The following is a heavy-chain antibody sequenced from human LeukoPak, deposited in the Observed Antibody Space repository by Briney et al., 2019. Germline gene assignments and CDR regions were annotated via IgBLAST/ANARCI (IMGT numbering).Heavy chain of an antibody. CDR1: GGTFSSYA. CDR3: ARSSYIAVAGPSFYFDY. V-gene: IGHV1-69*06. D-gene: IGHD6-19*01. CDR2: IIPISGTA. J-gene: IGHJ4*02. Sequence: SVKVSCKASGGTFSSYAVSWVRQAPGQGLEWMGGIIPISGTANYAQKFQGRVTITADKSTSTAYMELSSPRSEDTAVYYCARSSYIAVAGPSFYFDYWGQGTLVTVSS.